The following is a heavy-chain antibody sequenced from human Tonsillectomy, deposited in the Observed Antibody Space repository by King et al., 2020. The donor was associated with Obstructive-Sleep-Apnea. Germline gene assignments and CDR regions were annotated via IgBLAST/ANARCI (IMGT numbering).Heavy chain of an antibody. CDR3: ARDSYGSGSHGGRYFDY. Sequence: QLTLKESGPVLVRPTETLTLTCTVSGFSLTSATVGVSWIRQPPGKALEWLAHIFSNDEKSYSPSLKSRLTISKDTSKSQVVLTMTNMDPVDTATFYCARDSYGSGSHGGRYFDYWGQGTLVTVSS. J-gene: IGHJ4*02. CDR1: GFSLTSATVG. V-gene: IGHV2-26*01. D-gene: IGHD3-10*01. CDR2: IFSNDEK.